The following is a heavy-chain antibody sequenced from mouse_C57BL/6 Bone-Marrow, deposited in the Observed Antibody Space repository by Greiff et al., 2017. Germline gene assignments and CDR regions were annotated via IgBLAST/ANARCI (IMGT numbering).Heavy chain of an antibody. CDR2: IYPRSGNT. D-gene: IGHD2-2*01. CDR3: ARGDRLWLRQGVDY. J-gene: IGHJ2*01. CDR1: GYTFTSYG. Sequence: QVQLQQSGAELARPGASVKLSCKASGYTFTSYGISWVKQRTGQGLEWIGAIYPRSGNTYYNEKFKGKATLTAAKSSSTAYMERRSLTSEDAAVYFCARGDRLWLRQGVDYWGQGTTLTVSS. V-gene: IGHV1-81*01.